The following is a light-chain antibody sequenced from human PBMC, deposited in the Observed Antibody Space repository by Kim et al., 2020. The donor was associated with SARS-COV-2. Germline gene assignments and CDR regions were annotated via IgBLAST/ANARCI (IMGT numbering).Light chain of an antibody. V-gene: IGKV1-27*01. J-gene: IGKJ4*01. CDR3: LKYNSAPLT. Sequence: DIQMTHSPSSLSASVGDRVTITCRASQGISNHLAWYQQKPGKVPKLLIYAASTLQSGVPSRFSGSGSGTDLTLTISSLQPEDVATYYCLKYNSAPLTFGRGTKVDIK. CDR2: AAS. CDR1: QGISNH.